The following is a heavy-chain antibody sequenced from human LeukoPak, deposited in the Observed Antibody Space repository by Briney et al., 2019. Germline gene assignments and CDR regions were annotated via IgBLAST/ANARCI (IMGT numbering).Heavy chain of an antibody. CDR2: IWYDGSKE. CDR1: GFTFSNYG. CDR3: ARDRHSSGWIDY. Sequence: HPGGSLRLSCAASGFTFSNYGMHWVRQTPGKGLEWVAVIWYDGSKEYYADSVKGRFTISRDNSKKTLYLQMNSLRAEDAAVYYCARDRHSSGWIDYWGQGTLVTVSS. V-gene: IGHV3-33*01. J-gene: IGHJ4*02. D-gene: IGHD6-19*01.